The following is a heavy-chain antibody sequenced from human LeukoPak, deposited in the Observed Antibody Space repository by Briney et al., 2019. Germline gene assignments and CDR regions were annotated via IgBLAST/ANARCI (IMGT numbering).Heavy chain of an antibody. CDR3: AKHPGPYGGNPFNS. J-gene: IGHJ4*02. D-gene: IGHD4-23*01. Sequence: GGSLRLSCAASGFTANTKNMYWVRQAPGKGLEWVSTIVDGGRSTDYADSVKGRFTISRDNSNNTLFLHLNSLSPEDTALYFCAKHPGPYGGNPFNSWGLGTLVTVSS. CDR2: IVDGGRST. V-gene: IGHV3-23*01. CDR1: GFTANTKN.